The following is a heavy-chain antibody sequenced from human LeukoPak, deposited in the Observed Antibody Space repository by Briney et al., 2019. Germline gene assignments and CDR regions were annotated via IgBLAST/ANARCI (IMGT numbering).Heavy chain of an antibody. D-gene: IGHD2-2*02. Sequence: ASXKVSCKASGYTFTSYDINWVRQAAGQGLEWMGWMNPNSGDTGYAQKFQGRVTITRNTSISTAYMELSSLRSEDTAVYYCARGNRYCSSTSCYSFDYWGQGTLVTVSS. J-gene: IGHJ4*02. CDR1: GYTFTSYD. V-gene: IGHV1-8*03. CDR2: MNPNSGDT. CDR3: ARGNRYCSSTSCYSFDY.